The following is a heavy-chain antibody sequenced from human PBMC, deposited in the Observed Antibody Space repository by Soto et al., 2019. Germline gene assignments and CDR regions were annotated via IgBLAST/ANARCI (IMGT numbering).Heavy chain of an antibody. V-gene: IGHV1-69*01. D-gene: IGHD2-8*02. CDR2: TIPIIGTT. J-gene: IGHJ4*02. CDR1: GATLSTHG. Sequence: QVQLVQSGAEVKKPGSSVKVSCKASGATLSTHGISWVRQAPGQGLEWMGGTIPIIGTTDYAEKFQGRVKITADESTTTSYMELSSLRPDDTAVYYCAAGDISDTGDYWGQGTLVTVSS. CDR3: AAGDISDTGDY.